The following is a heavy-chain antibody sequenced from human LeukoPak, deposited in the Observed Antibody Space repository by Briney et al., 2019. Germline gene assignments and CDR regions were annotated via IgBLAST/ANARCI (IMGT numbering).Heavy chain of an antibody. J-gene: IGHJ4*02. CDR3: ASRKLGNDY. V-gene: IGHV4-61*02. D-gene: IGHD7-27*01. CDR1: GDSISSGSYY. Sequence: SETLSLTCTVSGDSISSGSYYWSWIRQPAGEGLEWIGRIYSSGRTHYSPSLKSRVTISVDTSRNQFSLRLSSVTAADTAVYYCASRKLGNDYWGQGTLVTVSS. CDR2: IYSSGRT.